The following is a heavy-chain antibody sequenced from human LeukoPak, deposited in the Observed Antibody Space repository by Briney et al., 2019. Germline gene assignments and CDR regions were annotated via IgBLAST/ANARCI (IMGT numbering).Heavy chain of an antibody. D-gene: IGHD3-3*01. J-gene: IGHJ4*02. V-gene: IGHV3-30*02. CDR3: AKDHDWSFDY. Sequence: PGGSLRLSCAASGFTFTTNGMHWVRQAPGKGPEGVAMLRSDGINKYYAESVKGRFTMSRDISQNTLFFQMRCLSTDDTAVYYCAKDHDWSFDYWGQGTLVTVSS. CDR2: LRSDGINK. CDR1: GFTFTTNG.